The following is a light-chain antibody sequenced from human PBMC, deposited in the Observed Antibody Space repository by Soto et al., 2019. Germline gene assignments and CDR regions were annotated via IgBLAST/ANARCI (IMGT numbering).Light chain of an antibody. V-gene: IGKV3-20*01. CDR3: QQYVSSPPRYT. CDR2: GAS. Sequence: SVLTQSPDTLSLSPGESATLSCRASQSISSNLLAWYQQKPGQAPRLLIHGASARASGIPDRFSGSGSGTEVTLTISRLEPEDYAVYYCQQYVSSPPRYTFGQGTKLEIK. J-gene: IGKJ2*01. CDR1: QSISSNL.